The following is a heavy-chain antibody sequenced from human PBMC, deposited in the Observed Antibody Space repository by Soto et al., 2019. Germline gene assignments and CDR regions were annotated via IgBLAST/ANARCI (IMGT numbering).Heavy chain of an antibody. V-gene: IGHV4-4*07. CDR1: GRSMSGYY. D-gene: IGHD3-9*01. CDR2: IYTSGTT. CDR3: AREDYSDTGYYVV. J-gene: IGHJ4*02. Sequence: SLTCTVSGRSMSGYYWSWIRQPAGERLEWIGRIYTSGTTDFNPSLKGRVTMSVDTSKNQFSLKLTSVTAADTALYYCAREDYSDTGYYVVWGQGTQVTVSS.